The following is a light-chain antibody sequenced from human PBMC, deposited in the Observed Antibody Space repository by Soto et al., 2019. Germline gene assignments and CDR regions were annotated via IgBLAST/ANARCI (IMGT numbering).Light chain of an antibody. Sequence: QSALTQPASVSGSPGQSITISCTGTSSDVGSYNHVSWYQQHPGKAPKLMIYEGSKRPSGVSNRFSGSKSGNTASLTISGLQAEDDADYYCCSYAGSRTYVFGTGTKLTVL. CDR1: SSDVGSYNH. CDR3: CSYAGSRTYV. J-gene: IGLJ1*01. V-gene: IGLV2-23*01. CDR2: EGS.